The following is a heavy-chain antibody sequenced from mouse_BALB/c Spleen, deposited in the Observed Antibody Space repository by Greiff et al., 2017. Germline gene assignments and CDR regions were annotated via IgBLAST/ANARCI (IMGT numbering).Heavy chain of an antibody. J-gene: IGHJ3*01. CDR2: ISYSGST. D-gene: IGHD2-4*01. CDR1: GYSITSDYA. Sequence: EVQVVESGPGLVKPSQSLSLTCTVTGYSITSDYAWYWIRQFPGNKLEWMGYISYSGSTRYNPTLKSRISITRDTSKNQFVLQLNSVTTEDTATYYCARATMITTAWFAYWGQGTLVTVSA. CDR3: ARATMITTAWFAY. V-gene: IGHV3-2*02.